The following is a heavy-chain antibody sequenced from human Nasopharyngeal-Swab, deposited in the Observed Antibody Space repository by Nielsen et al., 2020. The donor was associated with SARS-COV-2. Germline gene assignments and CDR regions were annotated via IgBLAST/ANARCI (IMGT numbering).Heavy chain of an antibody. Sequence: GGSLRLSCAASGLSFSEFWMYWVRQVPGKGLEWVASINKDGSEKYYGDSVRGRFTTSRDNAENSLSLQMNSLRGEDTAVYYCARDRGYYAFDYWGQGTLVTVSS. CDR3: ARDRGYYAFDY. V-gene: IGHV3-7*01. CDR2: INKDGSEK. CDR1: GLSFSEFW. D-gene: IGHD5-12*01. J-gene: IGHJ4*02.